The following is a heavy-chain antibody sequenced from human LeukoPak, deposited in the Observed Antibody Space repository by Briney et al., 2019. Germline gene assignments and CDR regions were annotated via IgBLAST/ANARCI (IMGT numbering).Heavy chain of an antibody. V-gene: IGHV4-30-4*01. D-gene: IGHD3-10*01. Sequence: SQTLSLTCTVSGGSITSGDYYWSWIRQSPGTGLEWIGYIYYSGSTYYNPSLETRITMSVDTSKNQFSLKLGPVTAADTAVYYCARPEGSGIYFDYWGQGTLVTVSS. CDR3: ARPEGSGIYFDY. J-gene: IGHJ4*02. CDR1: GGSITSGDYY. CDR2: IYYSGST.